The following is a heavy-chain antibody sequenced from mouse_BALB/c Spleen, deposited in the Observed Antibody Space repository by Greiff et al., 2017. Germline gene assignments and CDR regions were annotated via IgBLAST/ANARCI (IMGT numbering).Heavy chain of an antibody. D-gene: IGHD4-1*01. CDR1: GFSLTSYG. J-gene: IGHJ3*01. CDR2: IWAGGST. CDR3: ARVLGRGFAY. Sequence: VKLMESGPGLVAPSQSLSITCTVSGFSLTSYGVHWVRQPPGKGLEWLGVIWAGGSTNYNSALMSRLSISKDNSKSQVFLKMNSLQTDDTAMYYCARVLGRGFAYWGQGTLVTVSA. V-gene: IGHV2-9*02.